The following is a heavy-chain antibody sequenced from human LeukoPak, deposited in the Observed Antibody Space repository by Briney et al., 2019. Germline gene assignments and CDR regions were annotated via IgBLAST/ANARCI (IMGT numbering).Heavy chain of an antibody. CDR3: AKTSGLYSGSYPSSL. CDR1: GFTFNHYG. Sequence: GGSLRLSCAASGFTFNHYGLSWVRQAPGKGLEWVSSISGTGGSTYYAESVKGRFTISRDNSKNTLYLQMNSLRAEDTAVYYCAKTSGLYSGSYPSSLWGQGTLVTVSS. J-gene: IGHJ4*02. V-gene: IGHV3-23*01. CDR2: ISGTGGST. D-gene: IGHD1-26*01.